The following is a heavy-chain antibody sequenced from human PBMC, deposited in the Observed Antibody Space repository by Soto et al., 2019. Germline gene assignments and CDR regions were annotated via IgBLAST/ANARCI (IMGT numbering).Heavy chain of an antibody. D-gene: IGHD3-22*01. CDR3: ARHYYDSSGYPGYHFDY. CDR1: GGSISSSNYYY. Sequence: SETLSITCTVSGGSISSSNYYYWGWIRQPPGKGLEWIGSIYYSGSTYYNPSLKSRVTISLDTFKNQFSLKLSSVTAADTAVYYCARHYYDSSGYPGYHFDYWGQGTLVTVSS. J-gene: IGHJ4*02. V-gene: IGHV4-39*01. CDR2: IYYSGST.